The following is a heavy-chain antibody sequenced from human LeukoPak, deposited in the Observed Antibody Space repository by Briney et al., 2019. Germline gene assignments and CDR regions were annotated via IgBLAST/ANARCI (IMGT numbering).Heavy chain of an antibody. J-gene: IGHJ4*02. CDR3: ARRGKNYYGSGTYY. Sequence: GESLRISCKGSGDSFTSYWISWGRQMPGTGLEGMGRIDPSASYTNYSPSFQGHVTISADKSISTAYLQWSSLKASDTAMYYCARRGKNYYGSGTYYWGQGTLVTVSS. CDR2: IDPSASYT. D-gene: IGHD3-10*01. V-gene: IGHV5-10-1*01. CDR1: GDSFTSYW.